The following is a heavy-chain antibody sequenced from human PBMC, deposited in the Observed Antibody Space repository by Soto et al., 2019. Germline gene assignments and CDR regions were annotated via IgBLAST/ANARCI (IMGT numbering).Heavy chain of an antibody. D-gene: IGHD6-6*01. V-gene: IGHV3-33*01. Sequence: QEQLVESGGGVVQPGRSLRLSCAASGFSFRRYGMQWVRQAPGKGLEWVAVIWYDGSNKYYGDFLKGRFTISRDNSKNTLYLQMNSPRADDSGVYYCAREGFYSRSSEYSGYNYYGMDVWGHGTTVIVTS. CDR3: AREGFYSRSSEYSGYNYYGMDV. CDR1: GFSFRRYG. CDR2: IWYDGSNK. J-gene: IGHJ6*02.